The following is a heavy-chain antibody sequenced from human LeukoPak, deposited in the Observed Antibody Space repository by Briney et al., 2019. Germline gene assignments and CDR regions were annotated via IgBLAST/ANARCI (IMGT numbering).Heavy chain of an antibody. J-gene: IGHJ4*02. Sequence: RKSGPTLVNPTQTLTLTCTFSGFSLSTSGMSVSWIRQPPGKALEWLARIDWDDEEYYSTSLKTRLTISKDTSKNQVVLTMTNMDPVDTATYYCARIRVTGSYRVYSDYWGQGTLVTVSS. D-gene: IGHD1-26*01. V-gene: IGHV2-70*11. CDR2: IDWDDEE. CDR1: GFSLSTSGMS. CDR3: ARIRVTGSYRVYSDY.